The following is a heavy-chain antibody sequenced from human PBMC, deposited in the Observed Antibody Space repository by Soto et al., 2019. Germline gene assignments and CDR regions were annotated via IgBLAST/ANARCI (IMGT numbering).Heavy chain of an antibody. J-gene: IGHJ5*02. D-gene: IGHD2-15*01. CDR1: GGSISSGDYY. Sequence: SETLSLTCTVSGGSISSGDYYWSWIRQHPGKGLEWIGYIYYSGSTYYNPSLKSRVNISVDRSKNQFSLKLSSVTAADTAVYYCASSRDPYCSGGSCYFGPWGQGTQVTVS. CDR3: ASSRDPYCSGGSCYFGP. CDR2: IYYSGST. V-gene: IGHV4-31*03.